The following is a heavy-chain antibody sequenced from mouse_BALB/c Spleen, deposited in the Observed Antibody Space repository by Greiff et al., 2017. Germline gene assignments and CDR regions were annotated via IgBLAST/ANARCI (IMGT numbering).Heavy chain of an antibody. Sequence: EVKVEESGGGLVKPGGSLKLSCAASGFTFSSYAMSWVRQSPEKRLEWVAEISSGGSYTYYPDTVTGRFTISRDNAKNTLYLEMSSLRSEDTAMYYCARAGYKEFAYWGQGTLVTVSA. J-gene: IGHJ3*01. V-gene: IGHV5-9-4*01. CDR2: ISSGGSYT. CDR1: GFTFSSYA. D-gene: IGHD3-1*01. CDR3: ARAGYKEFAY.